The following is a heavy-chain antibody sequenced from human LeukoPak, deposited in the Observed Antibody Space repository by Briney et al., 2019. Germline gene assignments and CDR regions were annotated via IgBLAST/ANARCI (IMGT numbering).Heavy chain of an antibody. CDR2: IYYSGST. Sequence: TSQTLSLTCTVSGGSISSGGYYWSWIRQHPGKGLEWIGYIYYSGSTYYNPSLKSRVTISVDTSKNQFSLKLRSVTAADTAVSYCARADYDILTGQTYNWFDPWGQGNLVTVSS. CDR1: GGSISSGGYY. V-gene: IGHV4-31*03. J-gene: IGHJ5*02. CDR3: ARADYDILTGQTYNWFDP. D-gene: IGHD3-9*01.